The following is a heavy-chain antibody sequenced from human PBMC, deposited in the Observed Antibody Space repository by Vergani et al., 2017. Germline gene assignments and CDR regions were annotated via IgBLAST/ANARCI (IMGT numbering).Heavy chain of an antibody. CDR2: IRSDESRR. Sequence: QVQLVESGGGVVQPGGSLRLFCAASGVTFNSYGMHCVRQAPGKGLEWVASIRSDESRRYYGDSMEGPFTISRDNSKNTLYLQMKSLRPEDTAVYYCAKEGGGYCSGGTCYPEYWGQGTLVSVSS. V-gene: IGHV3-30*02. J-gene: IGHJ4*02. CDR1: GVTFNSYG. D-gene: IGHD2-15*01. CDR3: AKEGGGYCSGGTCYPEY.